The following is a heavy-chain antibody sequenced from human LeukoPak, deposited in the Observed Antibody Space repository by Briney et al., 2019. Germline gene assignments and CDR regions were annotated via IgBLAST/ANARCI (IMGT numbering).Heavy chain of an antibody. Sequence: SVKVSCKVSGYTLTELSMHWVRQAPGKGLEWMGGFDPEDGETIYAQKFQGRVTMTEDTSTDTAYMELSSLRSEDTAVYYCATVRGSSGWSGAFDIWGQGTMVTVSS. J-gene: IGHJ3*02. CDR2: FDPEDGET. CDR3: ATVRGSSGWSGAFDI. CDR1: GYTLTELS. D-gene: IGHD6-19*01. V-gene: IGHV1-24*01.